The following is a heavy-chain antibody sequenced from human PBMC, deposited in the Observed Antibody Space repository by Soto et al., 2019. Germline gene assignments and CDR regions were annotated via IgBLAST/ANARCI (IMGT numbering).Heavy chain of an antibody. CDR3: AKDPLKVTPYFDY. J-gene: IGHJ4*02. CDR2: IGGGGDNT. Sequence: EVQVLESGGGLVQPGGSLRLSCAASGLTFINYAMSWVRQAPGKGMEWVSTIGGGGDNTDYVYYVKGRLTTSTANSNNTLYLQMNSLRAEDTAVYYCAKDPLKVTPYFDYWGQGTMVTVSS. CDR1: GLTFINYA. D-gene: IGHD2-15*01. V-gene: IGHV3-23*01.